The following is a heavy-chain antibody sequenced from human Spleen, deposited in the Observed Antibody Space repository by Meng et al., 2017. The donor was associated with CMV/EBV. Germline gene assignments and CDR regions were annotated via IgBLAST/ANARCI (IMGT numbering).Heavy chain of an antibody. Sequence: GGSLRLSCAASGLTVSENYMSWVRQAPGKGLEWVSVIYIGGSTYYADSVKGRFTISRDNSKNTLYLQMNSLRAEDTAVYYCARDLFSGETSIYYFDYWGQGTLVTVSS. CDR2: IYIGGST. CDR3: ARDLFSGETSIYYFDY. D-gene: IGHD7-27*01. J-gene: IGHJ4*02. V-gene: IGHV3-66*02. CDR1: GLTVSENY.